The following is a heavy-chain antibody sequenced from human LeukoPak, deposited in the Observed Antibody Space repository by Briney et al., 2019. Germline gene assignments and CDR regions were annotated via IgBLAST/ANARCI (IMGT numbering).Heavy chain of an antibody. V-gene: IGHV3-49*04. CDR2: ITSKAYGGTT. CDR1: GFTFGDYA. J-gene: IGHJ4*02. D-gene: IGHD1-26*01. Sequence: PGGSLRLSCTASGFTFGDYAMSWVRQAPGKGLEWVGFITSKAYGGTTDYAASVKGRFTISRDDSNSIAYLQMNSLKSEDTAVYYCSRHIVGARTFFDYWGQGALVTVSS. CDR3: SRHIVGARTFFDY.